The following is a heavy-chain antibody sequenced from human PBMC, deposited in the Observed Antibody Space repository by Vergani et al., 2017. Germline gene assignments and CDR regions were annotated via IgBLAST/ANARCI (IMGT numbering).Heavy chain of an antibody. J-gene: IGHJ3*02. V-gene: IGHV4-59*01. CDR1: GGSISSYY. Sequence: QVQLQESGPGLVKPSETLSLTCTVSGGSISSYYWSWIRQPPGKGLEWIGYIYYSGSTNYNPSLKSRVTISVDTSKNQFSLKLSSVTAADTAVYYCARDAQDSSGYYCNDAFDIWGQGTMVTVSS. CDR3: ARDAQDSSGYYCNDAFDI. CDR2: IYYSGST. D-gene: IGHD3-22*01.